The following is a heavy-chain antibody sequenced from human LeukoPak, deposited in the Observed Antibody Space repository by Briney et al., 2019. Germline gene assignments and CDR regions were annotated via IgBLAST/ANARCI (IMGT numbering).Heavy chain of an antibody. V-gene: IGHV1-2*02. CDR1: GYPFTGYY. CDR2: INPNSGDT. J-gene: IGHJ4*02. CDR3: ARETLPYGDFEY. D-gene: IGHD4-17*01. Sequence: ASVTVSCKGSGYPFTGYYVHWVRQAPGQGLEWMGWINPNSGDTHCAQKCQDRVTMTRDTSIYTAYMELNRLKSDDTAVYYCARETLPYGDFEYWGQGTLVTVSS.